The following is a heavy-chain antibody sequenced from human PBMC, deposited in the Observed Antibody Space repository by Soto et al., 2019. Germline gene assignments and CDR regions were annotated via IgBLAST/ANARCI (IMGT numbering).Heavy chain of an antibody. CDR1: GFTFSSYA. J-gene: IGHJ5*02. CDR3: AKDLTIYYDILTGYPNWFDP. D-gene: IGHD3-9*01. V-gene: IGHV3-23*01. Sequence: GGSLKLSCAASGFTFSSYAMSWVRQAPEKGLEWVSAISGSGGSTYYADTVKGRFTISRDTSKNTLYLQMNSLRAEDTAVYYCAKDLTIYYDILTGYPNWFDPWGQGTLVTVSS. CDR2: ISGSGGST.